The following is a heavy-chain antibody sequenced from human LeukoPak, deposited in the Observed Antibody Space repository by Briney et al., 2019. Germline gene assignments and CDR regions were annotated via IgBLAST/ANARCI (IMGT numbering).Heavy chain of an antibody. J-gene: IGHJ6*03. V-gene: IGHV4-38-2*01. Sequence: KPSETLSLTCGVAGYSITSDYYWGWIRQSPGKGLEWIGSISHSGSAYLNPSLKSRVDILEMSKNQFSLELSSVTAADTAIYYCARLSNYGSGSYYNGGYYYMDVWGKGTMVTVSS. CDR2: ISHSGSA. D-gene: IGHD3-10*01. CDR3: ARLSNYGSGSYYNGGYYYMDV. CDR1: GYSITSDYY.